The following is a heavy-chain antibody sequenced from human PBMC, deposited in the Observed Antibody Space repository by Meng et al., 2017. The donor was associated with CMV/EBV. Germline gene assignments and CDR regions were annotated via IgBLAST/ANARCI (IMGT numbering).Heavy chain of an antibody. J-gene: IGHJ4*02. Sequence: QVQLVPSGAEVRNAGASVKVSCKASGYTFTSYGISWVRQAPGQGLEWMGWISAYNGNTNYAQKLQGRVTMTTDTSTSTAYMELRSLRSDDTAVYYCAAYPQTMVRGVALWGAFDYWGQGTLVTVSS. CDR3: AAYPQTMVRGVALWGAFDY. V-gene: IGHV1-18*01. CDR1: GYTFTSYG. D-gene: IGHD3-10*01. CDR2: ISAYNGNT.